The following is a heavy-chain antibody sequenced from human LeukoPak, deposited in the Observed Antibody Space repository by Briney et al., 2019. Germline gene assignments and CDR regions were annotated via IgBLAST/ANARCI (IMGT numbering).Heavy chain of an antibody. CDR2: ISSSSSTI. V-gene: IGHV3-48*04. CDR3: ARDGMEIAAAGPFDY. CDR1: GFTFSSYS. Sequence: PGGSLRLSCAASGFTFSSYSMNWVRQAPGKGLEWVSYISSSSSTIYYADSVKGRFTISRDNAKNSLYLQMNSLRAEDTAAYYCARDGMEIAAAGPFDYWGQGTLVTVSS. D-gene: IGHD6-13*01. J-gene: IGHJ4*02.